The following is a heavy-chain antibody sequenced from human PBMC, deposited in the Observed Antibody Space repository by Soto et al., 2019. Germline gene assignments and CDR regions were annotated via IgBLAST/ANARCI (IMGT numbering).Heavy chain of an antibody. Sequence: GGSLRLSCAASGFTVSSNYMSWVRQAPGKGLEWVSVIYSGGSTYYADSVKGRFTISIDNSKNTLYLQMNSLRAEDTAVYYCGSLREYCYGSGPIPMDVWGKGTTVTVSS. V-gene: IGHV3-53*01. CDR3: GSLREYCYGSGPIPMDV. J-gene: IGHJ6*03. D-gene: IGHD3-10*01. CDR1: GFTVSSNY. CDR2: IYSGGST.